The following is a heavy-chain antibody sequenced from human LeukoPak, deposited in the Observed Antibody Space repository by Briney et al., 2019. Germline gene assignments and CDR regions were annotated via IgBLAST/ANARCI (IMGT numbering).Heavy chain of an antibody. V-gene: IGHV1-69*13. D-gene: IGHD6-13*01. CDR3: ARGNKIAAHARPVYYYYMDV. CDR2: IIPIFSTN. J-gene: IGHJ6*03. Sequence: SVKVSCKASGGTFSSYAIIWVRQAPGQGREWMGGIIPIFSTNNYTQKFKGRVTTTADDSTSTASMELSSPRSEDTAVYYCARGNKIAAHARPVYYYYMDVWGKGTTVTVSS. CDR1: GGTFSSYA.